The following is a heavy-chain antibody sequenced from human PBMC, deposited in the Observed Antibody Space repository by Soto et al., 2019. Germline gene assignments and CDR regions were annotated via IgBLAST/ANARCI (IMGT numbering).Heavy chain of an antibody. Sequence: QVQLRASGSRLVKPSGTLSLTCLVSVGSITSNNWWAWVRQPPGKGLDWMSEIHHSVDPNYKSSLKSRVSLSLDESRDQFSLRLTSMTAADTGVYYCARETYSNYGGWIDLWGQGALVTVSS. CDR3: ARETYSNYGGWIDL. J-gene: IGHJ5*02. CDR1: VGSITSNNW. CDR2: IHHSVDP. V-gene: IGHV4-4*02. D-gene: IGHD4-4*01.